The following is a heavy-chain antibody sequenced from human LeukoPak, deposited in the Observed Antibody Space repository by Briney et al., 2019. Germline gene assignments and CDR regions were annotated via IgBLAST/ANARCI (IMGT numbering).Heavy chain of an antibody. CDR1: GYTFTSYY. CDR2: INPSGGST. D-gene: IGHD6-13*01. CDR3: ASASSSPATRGYYYYYMDV. Sequence: ASVKVSCKASGYTFTSYYMHWVRQAPGQGLEWMGIINPSGGSTSYAQKFQGRVTITTDESTSTAYMELSSLRSEDTAVYYCASASSSPATRGYYYYYMDVWGKGTTVTVSS. J-gene: IGHJ6*03. V-gene: IGHV1-46*01.